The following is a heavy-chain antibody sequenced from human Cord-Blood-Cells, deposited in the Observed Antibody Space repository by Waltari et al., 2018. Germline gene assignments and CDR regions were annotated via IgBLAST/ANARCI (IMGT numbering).Heavy chain of an antibody. CDR3: ARDDGRGWPSSSFDY. D-gene: IGHD6-13*01. J-gene: IGHJ4*02. V-gene: IGHV1-69*01. CDR1: GGTFSSYA. Sequence: QVQLVQSGAEVQKPGSSVTVSCKPSGGTFSSYATSWVRQAPGQGLEWMGGIIPIFGTANYAQKFQGRVTITADESTSTAYMELSSLRSEDTAVYYCARDDGRGWPSSSFDYWGQGTLVTVSS. CDR2: IIPIFGTA.